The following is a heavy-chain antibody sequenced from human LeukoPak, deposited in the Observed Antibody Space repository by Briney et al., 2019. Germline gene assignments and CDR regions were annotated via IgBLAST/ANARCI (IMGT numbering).Heavy chain of an antibody. Sequence: SETLSLTCTVSDGSISSSNYYWAWIRQPPGKGLEWIANIFYTGSTYYNPSLKSRVTISIDTSKNQFSLRLSSVTAADTAVYYCARHDSSGYYYGYFDYWGQGTLVTVSS. J-gene: IGHJ4*02. V-gene: IGHV4-39*01. CDR1: DGSISSSNYY. CDR2: IFYTGST. D-gene: IGHD3-22*01. CDR3: ARHDSSGYYYGYFDY.